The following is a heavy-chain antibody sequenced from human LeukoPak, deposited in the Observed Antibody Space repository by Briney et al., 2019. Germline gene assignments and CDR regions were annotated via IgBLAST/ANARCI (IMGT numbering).Heavy chain of an antibody. Sequence: GASVNLSCKASGYTFTSYYIHWVRQAPGQGLEWMGMINPSSGSTSYAQKFQGGLTMTRDTSTSTVYMELSSLRSEDTAVYYCTRGVQLERRYYNWFDPWGQGTLVTVSS. CDR3: TRGVQLERRYYNWFDP. J-gene: IGHJ5*02. V-gene: IGHV1-46*01. CDR2: INPSSGST. D-gene: IGHD1-1*01. CDR1: GYTFTSYY.